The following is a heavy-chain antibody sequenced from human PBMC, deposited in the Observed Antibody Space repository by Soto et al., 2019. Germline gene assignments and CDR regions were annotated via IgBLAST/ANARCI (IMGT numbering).Heavy chain of an antibody. D-gene: IGHD5-12*01. V-gene: IGHV3-73*01. CDR2: ISTKPNNYAK. CDR1: GFTFSGSS. CDR3: ARGFSGYDLAYFDY. Sequence: EVQLVESGGGLVQPGESLKLSCAASGFTFSGSSMHWVRQASGKGLEWIGRISTKPNNYAKAYAASVKGRFTIYRDDSENTAYLQMNSLKSEDTAVYYCARGFSGYDLAYFDYWGRGTLVTVSS. J-gene: IGHJ4*02.